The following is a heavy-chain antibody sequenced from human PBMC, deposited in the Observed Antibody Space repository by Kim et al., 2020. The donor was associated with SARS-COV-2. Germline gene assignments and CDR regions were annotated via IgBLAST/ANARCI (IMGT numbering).Heavy chain of an antibody. CDR2: IYYSGST. Sequence: SETLSLTCTVSGGSISSSSYYWGWIRQPPGKGLEWIGSIYYSGSTYYNPSLKSRVTISVDTSKNQFSLKLSSVTAADTAVYYCASLYYYGSGKRDYYYYYGMDVWGQGTTVTVSS. D-gene: IGHD3-10*01. J-gene: IGHJ6*02. V-gene: IGHV4-39*01. CDR3: ASLYYYGSGKRDYYYYYGMDV. CDR1: GGSISSSSYY.